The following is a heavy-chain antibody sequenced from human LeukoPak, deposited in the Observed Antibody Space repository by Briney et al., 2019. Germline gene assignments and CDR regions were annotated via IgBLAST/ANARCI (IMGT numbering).Heavy chain of an antibody. CDR2: IYYTGST. V-gene: IGHV4-59*01. CDR3: ARFSEYYHSSVHYLDY. CDR1: GGSINGYY. D-gene: IGHD3-22*01. J-gene: IGHJ4*02. Sequence: PSETLSLTCTVSGGSINGYYWSSIRQSPGKGLESLGYIYYTGSTNYNPSLKSRVTMSVDTSRNQFFLRLSSVTAADTAVYYCARFSEYYHSSVHYLDYWGQGTLVSVSS.